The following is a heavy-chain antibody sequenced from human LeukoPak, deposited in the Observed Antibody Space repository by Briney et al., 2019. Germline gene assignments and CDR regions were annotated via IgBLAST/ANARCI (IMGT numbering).Heavy chain of an antibody. CDR2: IYYSGST. CDR1: GGSISSYY. D-gene: IGHD6-13*01. Sequence: PSETLSLTCTVSGGSISSYYWSWIRQPPGKGREWIGYIYYSGSTNYNPSLKSRVTISVDTSKNQYSLTLSSVTAADTAVYYCARDGARAAAGRGVFDYWGQGTLVTVSS. V-gene: IGHV4-59*01. J-gene: IGHJ4*02. CDR3: ARDGARAAAGRGVFDY.